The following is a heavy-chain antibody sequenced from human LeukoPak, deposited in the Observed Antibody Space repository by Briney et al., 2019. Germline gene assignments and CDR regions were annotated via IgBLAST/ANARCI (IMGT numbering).Heavy chain of an antibody. CDR3: ARVSPEGGSTLNVAFDI. Sequence: PSETLSLTCTVSGGSISGYYWSWIRQPPGKGLECIGYIYYSVSTNYNPSLKSRVTISVDPSKSQFSLKLSSVTAADTAVYYCARVSPEGGSTLNVAFDIWGQGTMVTVSS. CDR2: IYYSVST. J-gene: IGHJ3*02. D-gene: IGHD1-26*01. V-gene: IGHV4-59*01. CDR1: GGSISGYY.